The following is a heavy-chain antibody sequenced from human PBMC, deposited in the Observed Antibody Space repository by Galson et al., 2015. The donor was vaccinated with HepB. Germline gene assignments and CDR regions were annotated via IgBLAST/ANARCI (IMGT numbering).Heavy chain of an antibody. D-gene: IGHD2-2*01. CDR3: AKDMQATY. Sequence: SLRLSCAASGFTVSSDAMTWVRQAPGKGLEWVSLISRSGDSTDYADSVKGRFTISRDDSKNTLYLHMNNLRAEDTAVYYCAKDMQATYWGKGTQVTVCS. CDR1: GFTVSSDA. CDR2: ISRSGDST. V-gene: IGHV3-23*01. J-gene: IGHJ4*02.